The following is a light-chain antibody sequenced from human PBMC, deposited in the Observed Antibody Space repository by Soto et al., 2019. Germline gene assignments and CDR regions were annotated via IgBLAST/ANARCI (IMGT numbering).Light chain of an antibody. CDR1: QTFGRW. CDR3: QQYNSYSWT. J-gene: IGKJ1*01. Sequence: DIQMNQSPSTLSAYVGDRVTITCRASQTFGRWLAWFQQKPGKAPKLLIYEASNLQSGVPSRFSGSGSGTKFTLTISSLQPDDFATYYCQQYNSYSWTFGQGTKVDIK. CDR2: EAS. V-gene: IGKV1-5*03.